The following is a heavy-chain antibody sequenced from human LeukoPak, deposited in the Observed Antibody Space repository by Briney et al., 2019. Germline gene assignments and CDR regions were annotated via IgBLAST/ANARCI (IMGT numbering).Heavy chain of an antibody. V-gene: IGHV3-7*03. D-gene: IGHD6-19*01. CDR2: IRQDGNDK. J-gene: IGHJ4*02. Sequence: AGGSLRLSCAASGFTFSSHWMNWVRQAPGKRLGWVAIIRQDGNDKYYVDSVKGRFTISRDNAKNSLHLQMNSLRAEDTAVYYCAGSLGWLAVKWGQGELVTVFS. CDR1: GFTFSSHW. CDR3: AGSLGWLAVK.